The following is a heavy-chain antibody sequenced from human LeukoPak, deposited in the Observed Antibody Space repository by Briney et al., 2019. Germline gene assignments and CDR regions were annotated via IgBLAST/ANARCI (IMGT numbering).Heavy chain of an antibody. J-gene: IGHJ4*02. D-gene: IGHD3-16*01. CDR1: GFTFSSYG. CDR3: ARDVGGAISYYFDY. CDR2: IWYDGSNK. Sequence: GGSRRLSWAASGFTFSSYGMHWVRQAPGKGLEWVAVIWYDGSNKYYADSVKGRFTISRDNSKNTLYLQMNSLRAEDTAVYYCARDVGGAISYYFDYWGQGTLVTVSS. V-gene: IGHV3-33*01.